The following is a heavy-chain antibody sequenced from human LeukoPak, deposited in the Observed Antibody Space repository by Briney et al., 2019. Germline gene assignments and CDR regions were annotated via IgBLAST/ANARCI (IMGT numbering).Heavy chain of an antibody. D-gene: IGHD5-18*01. V-gene: IGHV4-39*07. CDR2: IYYSGST. CDR1: GGSISSSSYY. J-gene: IGHJ4*02. Sequence: SETLSLTCTVSGGSISSSSYYWGWIRQPPGKGLEWIGSIYYSGSTNYNPSLKSRVTISVDTSKNQFSLKLSSVTAADTAVYYCARVDTAIGPGHFDYWGQGTLVTVSS. CDR3: ARVDTAIGPGHFDY.